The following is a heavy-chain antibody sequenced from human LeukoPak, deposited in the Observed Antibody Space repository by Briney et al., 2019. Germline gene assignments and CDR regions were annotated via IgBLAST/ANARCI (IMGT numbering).Heavy chain of an antibody. Sequence: SGTVSCKASAGTFSSYSISWVRQPAGQGIEWMGGTIPIFGTANYAQKFQGRVTITTDEATSTAYMELSSLRSEDTAVYYCARARQAKPVTYYYYMDVWGKGTTVTVSS. D-gene: IGHD4-23*01. V-gene: IGHV1-69*05. CDR2: TIPIFGTA. J-gene: IGHJ6*03. CDR3: ARARQAKPVTYYYYMDV. CDR1: AGTFSSYS.